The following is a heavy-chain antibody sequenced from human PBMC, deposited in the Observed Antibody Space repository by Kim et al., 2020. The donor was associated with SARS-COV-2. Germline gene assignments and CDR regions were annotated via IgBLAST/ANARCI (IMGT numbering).Heavy chain of an antibody. Sequence: YAVSVKSRITINPDTSKNQFSLQLNSVTPEDTAVYYCARAGTVLPYYFDYWGQGTLVTVSS. V-gene: IGHV6-1*01. J-gene: IGHJ4*02. CDR3: ARAGTVLPYYFDY. D-gene: IGHD1-1*01.